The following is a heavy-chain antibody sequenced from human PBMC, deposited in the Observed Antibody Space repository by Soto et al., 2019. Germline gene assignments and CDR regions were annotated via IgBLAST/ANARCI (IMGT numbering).Heavy chain of an antibody. CDR3: AKESAKTYCSSTSCYDSGESNYDY. D-gene: IGHD2-2*01. V-gene: IGHV3-23*01. Sequence: DVQLLESGGGLVQPGGSLRLSCAASGFTFSSYAMSWVRQAPGKGLEWVSAISGSGGSTYYADSVKGRFTISRDNSKNTLYLQMNSLRAEDTAVYYCAKESAKTYCSSTSCYDSGESNYDYWGQGTLVTVSS. J-gene: IGHJ4*02. CDR1: GFTFSSYA. CDR2: ISGSGGST.